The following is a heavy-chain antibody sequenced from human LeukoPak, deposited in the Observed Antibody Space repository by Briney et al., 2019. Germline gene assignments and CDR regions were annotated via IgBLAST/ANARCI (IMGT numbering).Heavy chain of an antibody. D-gene: IGHD2-21*02. CDR3: ATLRGASTAVFDS. Sequence: SDTLSLTCTVSGGSISYDYWTWIRQSPGKRLEWIGYIHYSGATNYSPSLNSRVTISVDTSKNQFSLKLSSVTAADTALYYCATLRGASTAVFDSWGQGTLVTVSS. CDR2: IHYSGAT. V-gene: IGHV4-59*08. J-gene: IGHJ4*02. CDR1: GGSISYDY.